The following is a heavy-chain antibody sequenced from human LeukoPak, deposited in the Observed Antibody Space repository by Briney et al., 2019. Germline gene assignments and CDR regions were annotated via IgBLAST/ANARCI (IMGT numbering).Heavy chain of an antibody. CDR3: ARGGGDYWYLDL. CDR2: IHHRGNT. J-gene: IGHJ2*01. D-gene: IGHD2-21*01. Sequence: SETLSLTCAVYGGSFSGYYWSWIRQPPGKGLEWIGEIHHRGNTNYNPSLKSRLTISVDTSKNQFSLRLSSVTAADTAVYYCARGGGDYWYLDLWGRGTLVTVSS. CDR1: GGSFSGYY. V-gene: IGHV4-34*01.